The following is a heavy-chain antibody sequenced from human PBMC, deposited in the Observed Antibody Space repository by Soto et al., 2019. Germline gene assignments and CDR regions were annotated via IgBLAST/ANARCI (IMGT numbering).Heavy chain of an antibody. CDR1: GYTFTSYY. CDR2: INPSGGST. CDR3: ATPGIAAAGDDAFDI. J-gene: IGHJ3*02. D-gene: IGHD6-13*01. V-gene: IGHV1-46*01. Sequence: ASVEVSCKASGYTFTSYYMHWVRQAPGQGLEWMGIINPSGGSTSYAQKFQGRVTMTRDTSTSTVYMELSSLRSEDTAVYYCATPGIAAAGDDAFDIWGQETMGTVSS.